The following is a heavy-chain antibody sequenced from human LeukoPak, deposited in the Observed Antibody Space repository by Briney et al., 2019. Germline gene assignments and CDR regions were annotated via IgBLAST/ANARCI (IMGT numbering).Heavy chain of an antibody. Sequence: GGSLRLSCAASGFTFSSYAMSWVRQAPGKGLEWVSAISGSGGSTYYADSVKGRCTISRDNSKNTLFLQMNRLRPEDAAVYYCAKAPVTTCRGAYCYPFDYWGQGTLVTVSS. CDR2: ISGSGGST. D-gene: IGHD2-21*01. CDR1: GFTFSSYA. J-gene: IGHJ4*02. V-gene: IGHV3-23*01. CDR3: AKAPVTTCRGAYCYPFDY.